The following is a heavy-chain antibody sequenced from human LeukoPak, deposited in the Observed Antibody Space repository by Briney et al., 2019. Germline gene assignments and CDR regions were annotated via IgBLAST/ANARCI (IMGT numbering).Heavy chain of an antibody. CDR2: INHSGST. V-gene: IGHV4-34*01. CDR1: GGSFSGYY. Sequence: PSETLSLTCAVYGGSFSGYYWSWIRQPPGKGLEWIGEINHSGSTNYNPSLKSRVTISVDTSKNQFSLKPSSVTAADTAVYYCARGSGIAVAGTFDYWGQGTLVTVSS. CDR3: ARGSGIAVAGTFDY. D-gene: IGHD6-19*01. J-gene: IGHJ4*02.